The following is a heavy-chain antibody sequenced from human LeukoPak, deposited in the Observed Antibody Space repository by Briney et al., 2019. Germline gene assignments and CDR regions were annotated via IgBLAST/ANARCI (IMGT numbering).Heavy chain of an antibody. CDR2: ISGSGGST. Sequence: GGSLRLSCAASGFTFSSYAMSWVRQAPGKGLEWVSTISGSGGSTYYADSVRGRFTISRDNSKNTLYLQMNSLRAEDTAVYYCARDGGSYVFDYWGQGTLVTVSS. J-gene: IGHJ4*02. V-gene: IGHV3-23*01. CDR1: GFTFSSYA. CDR3: ARDGGSYVFDY. D-gene: IGHD3-10*01.